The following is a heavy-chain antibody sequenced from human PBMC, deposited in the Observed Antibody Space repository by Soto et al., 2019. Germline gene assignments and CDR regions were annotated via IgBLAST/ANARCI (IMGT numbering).Heavy chain of an antibody. CDR3: ARERGVDMIGSYYDY. D-gene: IGHD3-3*01. CDR1: GFTFSSYS. Sequence: GGSLRLSCAASGFTFSSYSMNWVRQAPGKGLEWVSSISSSSSYIYYADSVKGRFTISRDNAKNSLYLQMNSLRDEATAVYYRARERGVDMIGSYYDYRVQGALVTVSS. V-gene: IGHV3-21*01. CDR2: ISSSSSYI. J-gene: IGHJ4*02.